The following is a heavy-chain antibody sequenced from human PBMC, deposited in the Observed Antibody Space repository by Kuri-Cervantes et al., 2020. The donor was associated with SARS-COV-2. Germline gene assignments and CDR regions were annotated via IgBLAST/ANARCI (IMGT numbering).Heavy chain of an antibody. V-gene: IGHV3-15*01. CDR3: TTGHCSSTSCYTTYFDY. CDR2: IKSKTDGGTT. D-gene: IGHD2-2*02. Sequence: LSLTCAASGFTFSNAWMSWVRQAPGKGLEWFGRIKSKTDGGTTDYAAPVKGRFTISRDDSKNTLYLQMNSLKTEDTAVYYCTTGHCSSTSCYTTYFDYWGQGTLVTVSS. CDR1: GFTFSNAW. J-gene: IGHJ4*02.